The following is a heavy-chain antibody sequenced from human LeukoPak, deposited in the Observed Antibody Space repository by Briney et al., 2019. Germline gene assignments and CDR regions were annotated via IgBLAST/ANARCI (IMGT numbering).Heavy chain of an antibody. CDR2: INHSGST. Sequence: SETLSLTCTVSGGSISSSSYYWSWIRQPPGKGLEWIGEINHSGSTNYNPSLKSRVTISVDTSKNQFSLKLSSVTAADTAVYYCARRGWKNYYGSGSYYKGNWFDPWGQGTLVTVSS. V-gene: IGHV4-39*07. D-gene: IGHD3-10*01. J-gene: IGHJ5*02. CDR3: ARRGWKNYYGSGSYYKGNWFDP. CDR1: GGSISSSSYY.